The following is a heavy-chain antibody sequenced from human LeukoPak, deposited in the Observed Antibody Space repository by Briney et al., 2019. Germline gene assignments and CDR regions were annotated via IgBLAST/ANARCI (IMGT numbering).Heavy chain of an antibody. CDR2: IYYSGTT. V-gene: IGHV4-59*08. D-gene: IGHD4-17*01. CDR1: GGSISYYY. J-gene: IGHJ5*02. Sequence: SETLSLTCTVSGGSISYYYWSWIRQPPGKGLEWIGYIYYSGTTNYNPSLLSRVTISVDTSKNQFSLKLTSVTAADTAIYYCARHRGDYGDYPNWFDPWGQGTLVTVSS. CDR3: ARHRGDYGDYPNWFDP.